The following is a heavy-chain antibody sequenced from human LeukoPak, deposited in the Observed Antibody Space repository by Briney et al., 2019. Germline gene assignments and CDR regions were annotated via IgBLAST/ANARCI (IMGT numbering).Heavy chain of an antibody. V-gene: IGHV3-23*01. J-gene: IGHJ6*02. CDR1: GFTFSTYA. CDR2: ISGNGGST. D-gene: IGHD1/OR15-1a*01. Sequence: GGSLGLSCAASGFTFSTYAMNWVRQAPGKGLEWVSGISGNGGSTHYADSVKGRFTISRDNSNTTLYVQMNSLRDGDTGVYFCARAKKGTPLPISYYYYAMDVWGPGTTVTVSS. CDR3: ARAKKGTPLPISYYYYAMDV.